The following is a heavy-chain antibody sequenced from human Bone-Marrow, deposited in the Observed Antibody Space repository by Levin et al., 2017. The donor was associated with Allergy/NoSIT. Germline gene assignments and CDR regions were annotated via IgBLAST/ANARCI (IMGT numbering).Heavy chain of an antibody. J-gene: IGHJ4*02. CDR3: ARVGVIWGSYRYTPFDY. CDR2: IYYSGST. Sequence: SETLSHTCTVSGGSISSGGYYWSWIRQHPGKGLEWIGYIYYSGSTYYNPSLKSRVTISVDTSKNQFSLKLSSVTAADTAVYYCARVGVIWGSYRYTPFDYWGQGTLVTVSS. V-gene: IGHV4-31*03. D-gene: IGHD3-16*02. CDR1: GGSISSGGYY.